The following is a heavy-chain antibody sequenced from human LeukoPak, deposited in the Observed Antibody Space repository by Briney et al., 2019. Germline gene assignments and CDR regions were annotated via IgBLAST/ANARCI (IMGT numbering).Heavy chain of an antibody. J-gene: IGHJ4*02. V-gene: IGHV4-59*08. D-gene: IGHD5-24*01. Sequence: SETPSLTCTVSGGSISSYYWSWIRQPPGKGLEWIGHIYYSGSRNYNPSLQSRVTISVDTSKNQFSLKLSSVTAADTAVYYCALQDGSSFDYWGRGTLVTVSS. CDR2: IYYSGSR. CDR3: ALQDGSSFDY. CDR1: GGSISSYY.